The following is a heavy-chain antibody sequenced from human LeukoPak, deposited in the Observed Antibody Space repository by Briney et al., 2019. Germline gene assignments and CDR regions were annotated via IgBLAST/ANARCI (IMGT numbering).Heavy chain of an antibody. Sequence: GGSLRLSCAASGFTLSSNYMSWVRQAPGKGVEWVSVIYSGGSTYYADSVKGRFTIPRDNSKNTLYLQMNSLRAEDTAVYYCAREFMVAAADDWGQGTLVTVSS. D-gene: IGHD6-13*01. V-gene: IGHV3-53*01. J-gene: IGHJ4*02. CDR2: IYSGGST. CDR1: GFTLSSNY. CDR3: AREFMVAAADD.